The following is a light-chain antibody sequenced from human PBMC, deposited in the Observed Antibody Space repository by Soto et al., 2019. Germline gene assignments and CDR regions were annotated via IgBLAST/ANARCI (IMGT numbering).Light chain of an antibody. J-gene: IGLJ2*01. V-gene: IGLV1-40*01. CDR2: DHN. Sequence: QSVLTQPPSVSGAPGQRVTISCTGSSSNIGAGYDVHWYQQLPGTAPKLLIYDHNNRPSGVPDRFSGSKSGTSASLAITGLQAEDEADYYCQSYDSSLSGYVVFGGGTQLTVL. CDR3: QSYDSSLSGYVV. CDR1: SSNIGAGYD.